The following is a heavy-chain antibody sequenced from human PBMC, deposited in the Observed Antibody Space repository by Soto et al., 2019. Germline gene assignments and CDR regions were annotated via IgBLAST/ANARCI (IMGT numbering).Heavy chain of an antibody. CDR3: ASAPGSSSFLFDY. J-gene: IGHJ4*02. CDR2: IIPILGIA. CDR1: GGTFSSYT. V-gene: IGHV1-69*02. Sequence: SVKVSCKASGGTFSSYTISWVRQAPGQGLEWMGRIIPILGIANYAQKFQGRVTITADKSTSTAYMELSSLRSEDTAVYYCASAPGSSSFLFDYWGQGTLVTVSS. D-gene: IGHD6-13*01.